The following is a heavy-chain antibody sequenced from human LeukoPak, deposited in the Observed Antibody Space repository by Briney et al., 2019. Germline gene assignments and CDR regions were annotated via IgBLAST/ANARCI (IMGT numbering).Heavy chain of an antibody. D-gene: IGHD3-22*01. CDR2: IYTSGST. CDR3: ARYYYDSSGYGTYNWFDP. V-gene: IGHV4-4*07. CDR1: GGSISSYY. J-gene: IGHJ5*02. Sequence: SETLFLTCTVSGGSISSYYWSWIRQPAGKGLEWIGRIYTSGSTNYNPSLKSRVTMSVDTSKNQFSLKLSSVTAADTAVYYCARYYYDSSGYGTYNWFDPWGQGTLVTVSS.